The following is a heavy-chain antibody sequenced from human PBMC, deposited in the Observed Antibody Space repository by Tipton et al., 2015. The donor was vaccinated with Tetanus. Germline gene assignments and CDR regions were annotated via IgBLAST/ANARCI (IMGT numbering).Heavy chain of an antibody. CDR1: GGSISSSSYY. J-gene: IGHJ4*02. CDR3: AEYGDYYFDY. CDR2: IYYSGST. Sequence: TLSLTCTVSGGSISSSSYYWGWIRQPPGKGLECIGSIYYSGSTYYNPSLKSRVTISVDTPKNQFSLKLSSVTAADTAVYYCAEYGDYYFDYWGQGTLVTVSS. D-gene: IGHD4-17*01. V-gene: IGHV4-39*01.